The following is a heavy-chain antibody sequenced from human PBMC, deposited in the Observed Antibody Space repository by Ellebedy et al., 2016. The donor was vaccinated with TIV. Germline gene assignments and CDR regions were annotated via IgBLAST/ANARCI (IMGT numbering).Heavy chain of an antibody. CDR3: ARTLVGLTAYIDY. Sequence: GESLKISCAASTFIFSSYSMNWVRQAPGEGLEWVSHISTSGTTYYADSVKGRFTISRDNAENSLFLQMNNLRDDDTAVYYCARTLVGLTAYIDYWGQGTLVTVSS. V-gene: IGHV3-48*02. D-gene: IGHD2-8*02. CDR2: ISTSGTT. J-gene: IGHJ4*02. CDR1: TFIFSSYS.